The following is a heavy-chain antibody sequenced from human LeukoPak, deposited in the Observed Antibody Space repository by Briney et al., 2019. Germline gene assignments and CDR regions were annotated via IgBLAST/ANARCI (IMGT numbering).Heavy chain of an antibody. CDR2: ISGSGGST. Sequence: PGGSLRLSCAASGFTFSSYAMSWVRQAPGKGLEWVSAISGSGGSTYYADSVKGRFTISRDNSKNTLYLQMNSLRAEDTAVYYCARALKDQPVGGYYLDAFDTWGQGTMVTVSS. D-gene: IGHD3-22*01. J-gene: IGHJ3*02. V-gene: IGHV3-23*01. CDR1: GFTFSSYA. CDR3: ARALKDQPVGGYYLDAFDT.